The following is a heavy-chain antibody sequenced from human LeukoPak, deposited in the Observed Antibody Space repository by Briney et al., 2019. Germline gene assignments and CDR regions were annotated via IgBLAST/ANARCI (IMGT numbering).Heavy chain of an antibody. CDR1: GASLVLSY. CDR3: ARDRAVPHYYYGMDV. D-gene: IGHD6-19*01. Sequence: SETLSLTCTDSGASLVLSYWSSLRQPAGKGMERIGRIYTSGTSNYSPSLKSRVTMSLDLSKNQLSLKLNSVTAADTAVYYCARDRAVPHYYYGMDVWGQGTTVTVSS. J-gene: IGHJ6*02. V-gene: IGHV4-4*07. CDR2: IYTSGTS.